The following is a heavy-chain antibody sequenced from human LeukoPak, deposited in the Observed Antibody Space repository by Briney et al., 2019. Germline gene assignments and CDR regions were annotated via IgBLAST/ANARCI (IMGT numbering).Heavy chain of an antibody. D-gene: IGHD3-10*01. CDR1: GGSFSGYY. CDR2: INHSGST. CDR3: ARGRNGYYYGSGSYYP. Sequence: PSETLSLTCAVYGGSFSGYYWSWIRQPPGKGLEWIGEINHSGSTNYNPSLKSRVTISVDTSKNQFSLKLSSVTAADTAVYYCARGRNGYYYGSGSYYPWGQGTWSPSPQ. J-gene: IGHJ5*02. V-gene: IGHV4-34*01.